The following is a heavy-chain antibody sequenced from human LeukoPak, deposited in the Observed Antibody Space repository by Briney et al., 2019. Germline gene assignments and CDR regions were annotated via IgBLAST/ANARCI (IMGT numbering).Heavy chain of an antibody. V-gene: IGHV3-64*04. CDR2: ISYTGGTT. Sequence: GGSLRLSCSASGFTFSSYSMHWVRQAPGKGLEYVSAISYTGGTTYYADSVKGRFTISRDDSKNTLYLQMNSLRAEDTAVYFCARPHSTVMNWFDPWGQGTLVTVSS. CDR3: ARPHSTVMNWFDP. J-gene: IGHJ5*02. D-gene: IGHD2-8*02. CDR1: GFTFSSYS.